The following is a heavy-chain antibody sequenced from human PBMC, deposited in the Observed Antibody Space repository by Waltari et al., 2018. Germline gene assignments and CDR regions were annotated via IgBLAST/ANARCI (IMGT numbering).Heavy chain of an antibody. CDR2: INPIFGAP. D-gene: IGHD3-16*01. CDR1: SSHG. CDR3: ARDGGDITTHYYHMDV. V-gene: IGHV1-69*12. J-gene: IGHJ6*03. Sequence: QVQLEQSGAAVRKPGSSAKVSCKASSSHGISWVRQAPGQGLEWMGGINPIFGAPNYAQRFKDRLTIIADESTSTAYMELSRLTKDDTAVYYCARDGGDITTHYYHMDVWDKWTTVTVSS.